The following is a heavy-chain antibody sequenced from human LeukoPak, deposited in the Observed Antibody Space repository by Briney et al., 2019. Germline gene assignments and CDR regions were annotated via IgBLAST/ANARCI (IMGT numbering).Heavy chain of an antibody. Sequence: ASVKVSCKASGYTFTIYESNWVRQATGQGLEWMGWMNPNSGNTGYAQKFQGRVTITRNTSISTAYMELSSLRSEDTAVYYCAKEAPFSTYYDFWSGYYTEYYFDYWGQGTLVTVSS. J-gene: IGHJ4*02. V-gene: IGHV1-8*03. CDR2: MNPNSGNT. CDR3: AKEAPFSTYYDFWSGYYTEYYFDY. CDR1: GYTFTIYE. D-gene: IGHD3-3*01.